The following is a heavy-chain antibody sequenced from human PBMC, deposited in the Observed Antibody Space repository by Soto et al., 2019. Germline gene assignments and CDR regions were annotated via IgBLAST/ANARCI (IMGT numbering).Heavy chain of an antibody. CDR3: VRVAVPGIYGEDV. D-gene: IGHD3-10*01. Sequence: QVRLVQSGAEVKKPGSSVKVSCKASRGTFGNYAISWVRQAPGQGLEWVGKAIPVFGIANYAQKFEGRVTITADRFTNTAYMELSSLRSEDTALYYCVRVAVPGIYGEDVWGQGTTVTVSS. CDR1: RGTFGNYA. CDR2: AIPVFGIA. J-gene: IGHJ6*02. V-gene: IGHV1-69*09.